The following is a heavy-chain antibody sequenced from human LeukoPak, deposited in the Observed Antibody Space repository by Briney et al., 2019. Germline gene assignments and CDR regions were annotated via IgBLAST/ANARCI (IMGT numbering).Heavy chain of an antibody. CDR3: ARATAAAGTSWFDS. CDR1: GFTFTSSA. Sequence: SVKVSCKASGFTFTSSAMQWVRQARGQRLEWIGWIVVGSGNTNYAQKFQERVTITRDMSTSTAYMELSSLRSEDTAVYYCARATAAAGTSWFDSWGQGTLVTVSS. J-gene: IGHJ5*01. CDR2: IVVGSGNT. D-gene: IGHD6-13*01. V-gene: IGHV1-58*02.